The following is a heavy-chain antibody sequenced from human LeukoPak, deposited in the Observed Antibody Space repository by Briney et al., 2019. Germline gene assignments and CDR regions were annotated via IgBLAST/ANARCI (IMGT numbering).Heavy chain of an antibody. J-gene: IGHJ4*02. D-gene: IGHD6-13*01. CDR3: ARQGYSSSWALDY. CDR1: GGSISSGSYY. Sequence: PSETLSLTCTVSGGSISSGSYYWGWIRQAPGKGLEWIGSIYYSGSTYYNSSLKSRVTIFADTSKNQFSPKLGSVTAADTAVYYCARQGYSSSWALDYWGQGTLVTVSS. CDR2: IYYSGST. V-gene: IGHV4-39*01.